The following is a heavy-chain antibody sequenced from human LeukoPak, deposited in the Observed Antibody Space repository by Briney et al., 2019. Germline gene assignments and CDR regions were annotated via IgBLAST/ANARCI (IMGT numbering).Heavy chain of an antibody. CDR1: GFTFSSYS. Sequence: GGSLRLSCAASGFTFSSYSMNWVHQAPGKGLEWVSSISSSSSYIYYADSVKGRFTISRDNAKNSLYLQMNSLRAEDTAVYYCARVVTMIVVFDAFDIWGQGTMVTVSS. J-gene: IGHJ3*02. D-gene: IGHD3-22*01. CDR2: ISSSSSYI. V-gene: IGHV3-21*01. CDR3: ARVVTMIVVFDAFDI.